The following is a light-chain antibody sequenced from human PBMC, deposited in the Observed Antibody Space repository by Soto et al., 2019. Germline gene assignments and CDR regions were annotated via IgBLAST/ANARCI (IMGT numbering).Light chain of an antibody. J-gene: IGKJ3*01. CDR1: LSVNNY. CDR2: DAS. V-gene: IGKV3-11*01. Sequence: EIVLTQSPATLSLSPGERATLSCRASLSVNNYLAWYQQKPGQAPRLLIYDASNRATGIPARFSGSGSGTDFTLTISSLEPEDFAVYYCQQRSNWPPFTFGPGTKVDIK. CDR3: QQRSNWPPFT.